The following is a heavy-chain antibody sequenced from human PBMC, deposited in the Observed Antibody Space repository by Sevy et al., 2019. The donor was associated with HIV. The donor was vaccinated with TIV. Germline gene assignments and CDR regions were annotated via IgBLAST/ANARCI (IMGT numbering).Heavy chain of an antibody. CDR2: ISYDGSNK. J-gene: IGHJ3*02. CDR1: GFTFSSYA. Sequence: GGSLRLSCAASGFTFSSYAMHWVRQAPGKGLEWVAVISYDGSNKYYADSVKGRFTISRDNSKKTLYLQMNSLRAEDTAVYYCARDADDYSNYVWGAFDIWGQGTMVTVSS. V-gene: IGHV3-30-3*01. D-gene: IGHD4-4*01. CDR3: ARDADDYSNYVWGAFDI.